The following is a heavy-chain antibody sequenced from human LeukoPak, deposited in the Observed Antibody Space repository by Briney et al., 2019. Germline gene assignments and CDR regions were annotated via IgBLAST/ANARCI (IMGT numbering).Heavy chain of an antibody. Sequence: SETLSLTCKVSGYPIGLDYYWGWSRRAPGRGLQWIGGFHRGRIQYNSALKSRVTISIDSSKNQFSLRMSPVTAADTAFYFCARAPSSYESGNGYPNLGWLDPWGQGALVTVSS. CDR3: ARAPSSYESGNGYPNLGWLDP. CDR2: FHRGRI. J-gene: IGHJ5*02. D-gene: IGHD5-24*01. CDR1: GYPIGLDYY. V-gene: IGHV4-38-2*02.